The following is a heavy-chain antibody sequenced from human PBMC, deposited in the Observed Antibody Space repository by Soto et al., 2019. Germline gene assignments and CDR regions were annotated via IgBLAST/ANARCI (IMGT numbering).Heavy chain of an antibody. V-gene: IGHV1-18*01. J-gene: IGHJ6*02. CDR2: ISTYNDYT. CDR1: GYTFTSYG. CDR3: AREPHNSGWYSVDSFYTMDV. D-gene: IGHD6-19*01. Sequence: GASVKVSCKASGYTFTSYGINWVRQAPGQGLEWMGWISTYNDYTNYAREFQGRVTMTTDTFTTTAYMELRSLRSDDTAVYYCAREPHNSGWYSVDSFYTMDVWGQGTTVTVSS.